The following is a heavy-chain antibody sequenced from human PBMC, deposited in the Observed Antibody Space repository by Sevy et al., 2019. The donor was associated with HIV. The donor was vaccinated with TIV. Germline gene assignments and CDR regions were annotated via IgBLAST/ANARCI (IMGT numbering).Heavy chain of an antibody. Sequence: ASVKVSCKASGGTFSSYAISWVRQAPGQGLEWMGGIIPIFGTANYAQKFQGRVTITADEYTSTAYMELSSLRSEDTAVYYYARFGGYSYDYYFDYWGQGTLVTVSS. V-gene: IGHV1-69*13. D-gene: IGHD5-18*01. J-gene: IGHJ4*02. CDR1: GGTFSSYA. CDR2: IIPIFGTA. CDR3: ARFGGYSYDYYFDY.